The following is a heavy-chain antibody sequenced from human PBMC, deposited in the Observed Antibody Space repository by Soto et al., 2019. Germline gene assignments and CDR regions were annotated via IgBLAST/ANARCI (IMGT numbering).Heavy chain of an antibody. J-gene: IGHJ4*02. CDR1: GFTFSGFD. CDR2: IGTAGDT. CDR3: AKSQQISTQFFDS. Sequence: HPGGSLRLSCEASGFTFSGFDMHWVRQPTGKGLEWVSSIGTAGDTYYAVSAKGRFTISRDNAKNSLSLQMNSLIAGDIAVYFCAKSQQISTQFFDSWGQGTQVTVSS. V-gene: IGHV3-13*01. D-gene: IGHD2-2*01.